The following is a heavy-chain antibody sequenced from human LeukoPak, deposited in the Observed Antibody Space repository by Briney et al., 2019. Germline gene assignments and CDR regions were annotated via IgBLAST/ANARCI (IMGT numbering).Heavy chain of an antibody. D-gene: IGHD2-2*01. Sequence: ASVKVSCKASGYNFNTYGISWVRQAPGQGLEWMGCISSSTGNTKYAQKLQDRVTMTTDTSTSTAYLYLRNLRSDDTAVYYCVRLPLGYCSSNSCFDWGQGTLVTVSS. V-gene: IGHV1-18*01. CDR3: VRLPLGYCSSNSCFD. CDR1: GYNFNTYG. J-gene: IGHJ1*01. CDR2: ISSSTGNT.